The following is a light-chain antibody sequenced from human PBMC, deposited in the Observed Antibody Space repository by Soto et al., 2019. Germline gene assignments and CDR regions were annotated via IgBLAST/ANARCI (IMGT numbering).Light chain of an antibody. V-gene: IGKV1-39*01. CDR2: AAS. Sequence: DIQMTQSPSSLSASVGDRVTITCRASQSIRNFVNWYQQSPGKAPKLLIYAASRLESGVPSRFSGSNSWTDFTLTISSLQPEDFATYFCQQTYSTSGTFGQGTNVELK. J-gene: IGKJ1*01. CDR3: QQTYSTSGT. CDR1: QSIRNF.